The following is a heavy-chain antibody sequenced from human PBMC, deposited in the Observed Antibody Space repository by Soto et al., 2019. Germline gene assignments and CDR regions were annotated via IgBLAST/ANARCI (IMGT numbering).Heavy chain of an antibody. CDR1: GYSIVSGSY. CDR2: IYHGGTT. J-gene: IGHJ4*01. Sequence: PSETLSLTCNISGYSIVSGSYWGWIRQPPGKGPEWIASIYHGGTTFYNPSLKSRITISVDTSNNQLSLELRSVTAADTAVYYCARAPVMVVAGSTFDYWGHGTLVTVS. V-gene: IGHV4-38-2*02. D-gene: IGHD6-19*01. CDR3: ARAPVMVVAGSTFDY.